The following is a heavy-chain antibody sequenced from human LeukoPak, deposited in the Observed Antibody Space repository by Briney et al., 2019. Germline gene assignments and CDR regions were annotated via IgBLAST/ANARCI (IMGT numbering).Heavy chain of an antibody. CDR1: GGTFSSYA. J-gene: IGHJ4*02. V-gene: IGHV1-69*13. CDR3: ARVRIAVAGVFDY. D-gene: IGHD6-19*01. Sequence: ASVKVSCKASGGTFSSYAISWVRQAPGQGLEWMGGIIPIFGTANYAQKFQGRVTITADESTRTAYMELRTLRSEDTAVYYCARVRIAVAGVFDYWGQGTLVTVSS. CDR2: IIPIFGTA.